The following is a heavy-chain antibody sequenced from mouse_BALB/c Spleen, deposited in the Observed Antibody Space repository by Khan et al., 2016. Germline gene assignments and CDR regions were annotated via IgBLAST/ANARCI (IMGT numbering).Heavy chain of an antibody. J-gene: IGHJ3*01. D-gene: IGHD2-13*01. Sequence: QVQLQQSGPELVKPGASVTMSCKASGYTFTDYVISWVKQRTGQGLEWIGEIYPGSGSTYYNEKFKGKATLTADKSSNTAYMQLSSLTSEDSAVYFCASEGDPAWFAYWGQGTLVTVSA. CDR3: ASEGDPAWFAY. V-gene: IGHV1-77*01. CDR1: GYTFTDYV. CDR2: IYPGSGST.